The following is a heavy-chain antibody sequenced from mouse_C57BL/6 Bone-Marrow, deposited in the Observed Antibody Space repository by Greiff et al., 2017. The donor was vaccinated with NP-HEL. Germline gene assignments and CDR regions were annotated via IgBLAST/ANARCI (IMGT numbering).Heavy chain of an antibody. V-gene: IGHV1-64*01. CDR2: IHPNSGST. Sequence: QVQLQQSGAELVKPGASVKLSCKASGYTFTSYWMHWVKQRPGQGLEWIGMIHPNSGSTNYNEKFKSKATLTVDKSSSTAYMQLSSLTSEDSAVYYCARGGLLRPSWFAYWGQGTLVTVSA. J-gene: IGHJ3*01. CDR1: GYTFTSYW. D-gene: IGHD1-2*01. CDR3: ARGGLLRPSWFAY.